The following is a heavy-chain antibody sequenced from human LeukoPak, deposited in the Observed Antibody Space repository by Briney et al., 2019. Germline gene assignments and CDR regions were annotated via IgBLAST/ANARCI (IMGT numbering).Heavy chain of an antibody. CDR3: ARDARYSSGQGDAFDI. CDR2: IHRDGSGK. J-gene: IGHJ3*02. V-gene: IGHV3-7*01. CDR1: GFTFSSYW. D-gene: IGHD6-19*01. Sequence: GGSLRLSCAASGFTFSSYWMSWVRQAPGKGLEWVANIHRDGSGKEYVDSVEGRFTISRDNAKNSLYLQMNSLRAEDTAVYYCARDARYSSGQGDAFDIWGQGTMVTVSS.